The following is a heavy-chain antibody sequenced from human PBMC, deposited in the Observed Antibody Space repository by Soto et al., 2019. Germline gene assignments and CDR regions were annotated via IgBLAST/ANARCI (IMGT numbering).Heavy chain of an antibody. CDR2: IDPSDSYT. V-gene: IGHV5-10-1*01. Sequence: GESLKISCKGSGYSFTSYWISWVRQMPGKGLEWMGRIDPSDSYTNYSPSFQGHVTISADKSISTAYLQWSSLKASDTAMYYCARQLTTYYYDSSGSRGYNWFDPWGQGTLVTVSS. D-gene: IGHD3-22*01. J-gene: IGHJ5*02. CDR3: ARQLTTYYYDSSGSRGYNWFDP. CDR1: GYSFTSYW.